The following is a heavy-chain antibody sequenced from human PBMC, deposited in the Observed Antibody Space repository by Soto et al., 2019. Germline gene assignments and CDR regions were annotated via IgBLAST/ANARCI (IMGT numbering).Heavy chain of an antibody. CDR2: IYYSGSA. CDR3: ARGSSSWPYYFDY. V-gene: IGHV4-31*03. Sequence: SETLSLTCTVSGGSISSGGYYWSWIRQHPGDGLEWIGYIYYSGSAYYNPPLKSRVTISVDTSKTQFSLRLSSVTAADTAVYYCARGSSSWPYYFDYWGQGTLVTVSS. J-gene: IGHJ4*02. CDR1: GGSISSGGYY. D-gene: IGHD6-13*01.